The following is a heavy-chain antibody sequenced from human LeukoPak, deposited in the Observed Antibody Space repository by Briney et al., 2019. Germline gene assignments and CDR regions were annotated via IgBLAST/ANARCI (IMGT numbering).Heavy chain of an antibody. D-gene: IGHD3-10*01. J-gene: IGHJ5*02. Sequence: GGSLRLSCAASGFTFSSYAMHWVRQAPGKGLEYVSAISSNGGSTYYANSVKGRFTISRDNSKNTLYLQMGSLRAEDMAVYYCARGDEGRLLWFGELYSQFDPWGQGTLVTVSS. CDR3: ARGDEGRLLWFGELYSQFDP. V-gene: IGHV3-64*01. CDR2: ISSNGGST. CDR1: GFTFSSYA.